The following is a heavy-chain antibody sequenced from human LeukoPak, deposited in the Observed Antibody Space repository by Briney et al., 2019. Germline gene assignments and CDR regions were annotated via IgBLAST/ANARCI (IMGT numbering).Heavy chain of an antibody. Sequence: GGSLRLSCAASGFTFSSYSMNWVRQAPGKGLEWVSSISSSSSYIYYADSVKGRFTISRDNAKNSLYLQMNSVRAEDTAVYYCERSGRYLNWLLASFDYWGQGTLVTVSS. J-gene: IGHJ4*02. CDR2: ISSSSSYI. V-gene: IGHV3-21*01. CDR1: GFTFSSYS. D-gene: IGHD3-9*01. CDR3: ERSGRYLNWLLASFDY.